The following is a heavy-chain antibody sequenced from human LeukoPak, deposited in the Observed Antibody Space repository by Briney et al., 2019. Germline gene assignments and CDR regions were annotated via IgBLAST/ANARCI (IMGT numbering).Heavy chain of an antibody. V-gene: IGHV3-23*01. D-gene: IGHD2-15*01. CDR1: GFTFSSYA. Sequence: GGSLRLSCAASGFTFSSYAMSWVRQAPGKGLEWVSAISGSGGSTYYADSVKGRFTISRDNSKNTLYLQMNSLRAEDTAVYYCAKAPSVVVAAKDYFDYRGQGTLVTVSS. CDR2: ISGSGGST. J-gene: IGHJ4*02. CDR3: AKAPSVVVAAKDYFDY.